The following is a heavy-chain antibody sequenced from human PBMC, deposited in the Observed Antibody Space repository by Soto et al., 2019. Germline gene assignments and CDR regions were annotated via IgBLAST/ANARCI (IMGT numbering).Heavy chain of an antibody. V-gene: IGHV1-3*01. CDR1: GYTFTSYA. J-gene: IGHJ4*02. CDR3: ARGPRGPDGPGDY. CDR2: INAGNGNT. D-gene: IGHD5-12*01. Sequence: QVQLVQSGAEVKKPGASVKGSCKASGYTFTSYAMHWVRQAPGQRLEWMGWINAGNGNTKYSQKFQGRVTITRDTPASTAYMERSSLRSEDTAVYYCARGPRGPDGPGDYWGQGTLVTVSS.